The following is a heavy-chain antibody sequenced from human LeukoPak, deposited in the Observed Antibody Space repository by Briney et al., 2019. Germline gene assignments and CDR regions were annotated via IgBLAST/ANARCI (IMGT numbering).Heavy chain of an antibody. CDR2: ISDYNGHR. J-gene: IGHJ4*02. Sequence: GASVNVSCKAYGYTFTGYGISWVRQAPGQGLEWMGWISDYNGHRNFAQKLQDRVTMTTDTSTNTAYMELRSLISDDTAFYYCARDRYGTGSYDYWGQGTLVAVPS. D-gene: IGHD3-10*01. V-gene: IGHV1-18*01. CDR3: ARDRYGTGSYDY. CDR1: GYTFTGYG.